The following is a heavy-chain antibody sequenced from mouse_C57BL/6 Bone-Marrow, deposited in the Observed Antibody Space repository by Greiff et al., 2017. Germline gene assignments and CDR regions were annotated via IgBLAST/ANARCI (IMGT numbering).Heavy chain of an antibody. CDR2: IHPGNSDT. CDR3: TREGICDGSRFDV. CDR1: GYTFTSYW. D-gene: IGHD1-1*01. Sequence: VQLQQSGTVLARPGASVKMSCKTSGYTFTSYWMHWVKQRPGQGLEWIGAIHPGNSDTSYNQKFKGKAKLTAVTSASTAYMELSSLTNEDSAGYDGTREGICDGSRFDVWGTGTTVTVSA. V-gene: IGHV1-5*01. J-gene: IGHJ1*03.